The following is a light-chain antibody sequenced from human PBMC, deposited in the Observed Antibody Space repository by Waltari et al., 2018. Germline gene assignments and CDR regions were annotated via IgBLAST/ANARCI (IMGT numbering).Light chain of an antibody. J-gene: IGLJ2*01. CDR2: DDD. Sequence: NFMLTQPHSVSESPGKTVTISCTRSSRRIVSYSVHWSQQRPSSAPTTVIYDDDLRPSGVPDRFSGSIDSSSNSASLTISGLKTEDEADYYCQSYDDTTNQVFGGGTKLTVL. CDR1: SRRIVSYS. CDR3: QSYDDTTNQV. V-gene: IGLV6-57*04.